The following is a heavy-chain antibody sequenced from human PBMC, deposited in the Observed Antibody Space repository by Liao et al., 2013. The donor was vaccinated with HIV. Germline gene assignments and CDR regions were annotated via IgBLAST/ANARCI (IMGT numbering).Heavy chain of an antibody. CDR1: GGSISSGDSY. D-gene: IGHD6-13*01. J-gene: IGHJ4*02. V-gene: IGHV4-30-4*08. CDR3: ARRMRALIAAAGIDY. Sequence: QVRLQESGPGLVKPSQTLSLTCTVSGGSISSGDSYWSWIRQPPGKGLEWIGYISYSGSTKYNPSLKSRVTISVDTSKNQFSLKLSSVTAADTAVYYCARRMRALIAAAGIDYWGQGTLVTVSS. CDR2: ISYSGST.